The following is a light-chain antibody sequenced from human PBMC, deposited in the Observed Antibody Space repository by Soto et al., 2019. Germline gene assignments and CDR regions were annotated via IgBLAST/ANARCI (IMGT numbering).Light chain of an antibody. Sequence: QSALTQPASVSGSPGQSITISCTGTSDDIGGYDHVSWYQQYPGKAPRLLIYDVNNRPSGVSNRFSGSKSANTASLTISGLQTEDEADYYCSSNTGHTTLSFGGGTKLTVL. V-gene: IGLV2-14*01. CDR3: SSNTGHTTLS. CDR2: DVN. CDR1: SDDIGGYDH. J-gene: IGLJ2*01.